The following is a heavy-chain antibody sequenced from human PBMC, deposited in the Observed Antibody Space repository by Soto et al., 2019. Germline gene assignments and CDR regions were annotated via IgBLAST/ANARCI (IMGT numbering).Heavy chain of an antibody. CDR1: GYTFTGYT. CDR3: ATEMATIKGFFDK. Sequence: QAHLVQSGAEVKKPGASVKVSCKASGYTFTGYTFHWVRQAPGQGLEWMAWINSSSSDSSFAPKIQGRVTVTMDAPSSTAYMELTRLRSDDTAVHYCATEMATIKGFFDKWGQGTPVAVSS. J-gene: IGHJ4*02. V-gene: IGHV1-2*02. CDR2: INSSSSDS. D-gene: IGHD2-8*01.